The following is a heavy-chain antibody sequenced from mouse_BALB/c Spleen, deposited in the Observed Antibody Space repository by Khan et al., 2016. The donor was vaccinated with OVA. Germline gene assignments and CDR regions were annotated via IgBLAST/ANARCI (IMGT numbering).Heavy chain of an antibody. CDR2: IFPGDGTT. CDR3: AGRRGSMDY. V-gene: IGHV1S56*01. J-gene: IGHJ4*01. Sequence: QVQLKQSGAEVVKSGASVKLSCKAAGYTFTSYDLNWVRQRPEQGLEWIGWIFPGDGTTKYNEKFKGKATLTTDKSSSTAYIQLSRLTSEDSAVCFCAGRRGSMDYWGQGTSVTVSS. CDR1: GYTFTSYD.